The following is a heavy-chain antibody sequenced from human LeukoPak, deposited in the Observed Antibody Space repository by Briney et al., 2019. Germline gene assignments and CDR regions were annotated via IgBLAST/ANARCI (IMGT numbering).Heavy chain of an antibody. D-gene: IGHD3-22*01. J-gene: IGHJ4*02. Sequence: GGSLRLSCAASGFTFSSYGMSWVRQAPGKGLEWVSAISGSGGSTYYADSVKGRFTISRDNSKNTLYLQMNSLRAEDTAVYYCAKEQITMIVVVINPLDYWGQGTLVTVSS. CDR3: AKEQITMIVVVINPLDY. CDR2: ISGSGGST. CDR1: GFTFSSYG. V-gene: IGHV3-23*01.